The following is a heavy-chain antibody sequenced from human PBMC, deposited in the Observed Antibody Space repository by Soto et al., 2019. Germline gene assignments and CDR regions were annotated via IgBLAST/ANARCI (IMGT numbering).Heavy chain of an antibody. V-gene: IGHV4-59*01. Sequence: PSETLSLTCTVSGGSISSYYWSWIRQPPGKGLECIGYIYYSGSTNYNPSLKSRVTISVDTSKNQFSLKLSSVTAADTAVYYCARYSSGWYIYWGQGTLVTVYS. CDR3: ARYSSGWYIY. D-gene: IGHD6-19*01. J-gene: IGHJ4*02. CDR2: IYYSGST. CDR1: GGSISSYY.